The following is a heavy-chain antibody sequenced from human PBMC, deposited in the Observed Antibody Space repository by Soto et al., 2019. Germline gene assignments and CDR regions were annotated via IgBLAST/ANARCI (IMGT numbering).Heavy chain of an antibody. Sequence: SETLSLTCAVYGGSFSGYYWSWIRQPPGKGLEWIREINHSGSTNYNPSLKSRVTISVDTSKNQFSLKLSSVTAADTAVYYCARGGSDIVVVPAASAYYYYGVDVWGQGTTVTVSS. CDR1: GGSFSGYY. CDR2: INHSGST. D-gene: IGHD2-2*01. J-gene: IGHJ6*02. CDR3: ARGGSDIVVVPAASAYYYYGVDV. V-gene: IGHV4-34*01.